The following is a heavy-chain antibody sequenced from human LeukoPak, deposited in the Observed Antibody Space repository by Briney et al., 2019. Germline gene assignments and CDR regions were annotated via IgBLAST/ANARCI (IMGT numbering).Heavy chain of an antibody. J-gene: IGHJ5*02. CDR1: GGSISSSSYY. CDR3: ARGFPSSSRWFDP. CDR2: IYYSGST. V-gene: IGHV4-39*01. Sequence: SETLSLTCTVSGGSISSSSYYWGWIRQPPGKGLEWIGSIYYSGSTYYNPSLKSRVTISVDTSKNQFSLNLHSVTAADTAVYYCARGFPSSSRWFDPWGQGTLVTVSS. D-gene: IGHD6-6*01.